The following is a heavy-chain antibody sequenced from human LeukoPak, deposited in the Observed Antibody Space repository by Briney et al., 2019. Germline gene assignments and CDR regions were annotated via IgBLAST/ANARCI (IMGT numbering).Heavy chain of an antibody. V-gene: IGHV3-15*01. Sequence: PGGSLRLSCAASGFTFSNAWMSWVRQAPGKGLEWVGRIKSKTDGGTTDYAAPVKGRFTIPRDDSKNTLYLQMNSLKTEDTAVYYCTTGITMIVVVIDTGDYWGQGTLVTVSS. J-gene: IGHJ4*02. D-gene: IGHD3-22*01. CDR1: GFTFSNAW. CDR3: TTGITMIVVVIDTGDY. CDR2: IKSKTDGGTT.